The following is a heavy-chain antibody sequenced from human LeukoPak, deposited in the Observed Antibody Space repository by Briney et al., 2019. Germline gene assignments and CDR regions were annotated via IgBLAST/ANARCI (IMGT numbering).Heavy chain of an antibody. D-gene: IGHD1-26*01. V-gene: IGHV3-23*01. CDR3: ARVSYSGTSKFDY. CDR1: GFTFSNYA. CDR2: ISGRGGTT. J-gene: IGHJ4*02. Sequence: GGSLRLSCAASGFTFSNYAMNWVRQAPGKGLEWVSTISGRGGTTYYADSVKGRFTISRDNSKNTLYLQMNSLRPEDTAVYYCARVSYSGTSKFDYWGQGTLVAVSS.